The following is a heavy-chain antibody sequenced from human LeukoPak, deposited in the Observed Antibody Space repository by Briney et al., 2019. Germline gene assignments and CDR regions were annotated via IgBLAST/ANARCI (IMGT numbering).Heavy chain of an antibody. J-gene: IGHJ5*02. V-gene: IGHV1-69*13. Sequence: SVKVSCKASGGTFSSYAISWVRQAPGQGLEWMGGIIPIFGTANYAQKFQGRVTITADESTSTAYMELSSLRSEDTAVYYCARVVPFPGIAAAGTFDPWGQGTLLTVSS. CDR3: ARVVPFPGIAAAGTFDP. CDR2: IIPIFGTA. CDR1: GGTFSSYA. D-gene: IGHD6-13*01.